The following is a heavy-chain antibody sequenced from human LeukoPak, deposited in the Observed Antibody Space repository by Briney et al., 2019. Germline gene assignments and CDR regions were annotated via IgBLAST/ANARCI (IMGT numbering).Heavy chain of an antibody. D-gene: IGHD4-17*01. CDR1: GFTFSSYS. Sequence: PGGSLRLSCAASGFTFSSYSMNWVRQAPGKGLEWVAFIRYDGSNKYYADSVKGRFTISRDNSKNTLYLQMNSLRAEDTAVYYCAKEGGTVTTVYYYYMDVWGKGTTVTISS. V-gene: IGHV3-30*02. J-gene: IGHJ6*03. CDR3: AKEGGTVTTVYYYYMDV. CDR2: IRYDGSNK.